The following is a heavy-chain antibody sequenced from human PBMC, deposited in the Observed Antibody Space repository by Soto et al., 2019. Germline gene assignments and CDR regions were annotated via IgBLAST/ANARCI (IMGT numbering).Heavy chain of an antibody. CDR2: IKEDGSEK. V-gene: IGHV3-7*01. J-gene: IGHJ4*02. Sequence: GGSLRLSCAASGFTFSNYCMTWVCQAPGQGLEWVANIKEDGSEKHYVDSVKGRFTISRDNAKNSLYLQMNSLRVEDTAVYFCSRDVVVGAKALNYWGQGALVTVSS. D-gene: IGHD2-15*01. CDR3: SRDVVVGAKALNY. CDR1: GFTFSNYC.